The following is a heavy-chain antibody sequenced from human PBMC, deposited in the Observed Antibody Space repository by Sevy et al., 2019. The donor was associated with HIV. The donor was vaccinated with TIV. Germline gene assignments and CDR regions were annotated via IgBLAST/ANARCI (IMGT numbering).Heavy chain of an antibody. CDR3: TRAGGDLYLYYGMDV. Sequence: GGSLRLSCTASGFTFGDYAMSWVRQAPGKGLEWVGFIGSKAYGGTTEYAASVKGRFTISRDDSKSIAYLQMNSLKTEDTAVYYCTRAGGDLYLYYGMDVWGQGTTVTISS. CDR2: IGSKAYGGTT. D-gene: IGHD3-16*01. V-gene: IGHV3-49*04. CDR1: GFTFGDYA. J-gene: IGHJ6*02.